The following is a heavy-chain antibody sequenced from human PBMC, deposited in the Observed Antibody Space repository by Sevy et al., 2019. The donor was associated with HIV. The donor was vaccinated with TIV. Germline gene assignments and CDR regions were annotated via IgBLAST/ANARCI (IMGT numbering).Heavy chain of an antibody. CDR3: ARAEYYYDSSGYPI. CDR1: GYTFTCYG. D-gene: IGHD3-22*01. V-gene: IGHV1-18*04. Sequence: ASVKVSCKASGYTFTCYGISWVRQAPGQGLEWMGWISAYNGNTNYAQTLQGRVTMTTDTSTSTAYMELRSLRSDDTAVYYCARAEYYYDSSGYPIWGQGSMVTVSS. CDR2: ISAYNGNT. J-gene: IGHJ3*02.